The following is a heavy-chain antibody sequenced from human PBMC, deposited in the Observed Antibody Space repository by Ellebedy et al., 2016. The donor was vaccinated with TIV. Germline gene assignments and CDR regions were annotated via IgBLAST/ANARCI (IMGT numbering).Heavy chain of an antibody. V-gene: IGHV5-51*01. CDR2: IYPGDSDT. Sequence: GESLKISCKASGSSFTSYWIGWVRQMPGKGLEWMGIIYPGDSDTRYSPSFQGQVTISADKSISTAYLQWSSLKASDTAMYYCARSERWDYYDSSGYYFFWGQGTLVTVSS. CDR1: GSSFTSYW. J-gene: IGHJ4*02. D-gene: IGHD3-22*01. CDR3: ARSERWDYYDSSGYYFF.